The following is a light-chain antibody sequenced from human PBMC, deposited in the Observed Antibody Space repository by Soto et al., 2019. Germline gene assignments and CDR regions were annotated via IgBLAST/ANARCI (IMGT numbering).Light chain of an antibody. CDR1: QSISSSY. J-gene: IGKJ1*01. V-gene: IGKV3-20*01. CDR3: QQYVSSPWT. Sequence: EIVLTQSPGTLALSPGERATLSCRASQSISSSYLAWYQQKPGQAPRPLIYGASSRATGIPDRFSGSGSGTVFTLTSSRLETEDFAVSCCQQYVSSPWTFGQGTKVEIK. CDR2: GAS.